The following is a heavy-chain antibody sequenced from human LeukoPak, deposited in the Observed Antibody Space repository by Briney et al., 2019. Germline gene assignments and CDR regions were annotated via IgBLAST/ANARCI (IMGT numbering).Heavy chain of an antibody. D-gene: IGHD3-3*01. CDR2: IYYSGST. V-gene: IGHV4-59*01. Sequence: SETLSLTCTVSGGSISSYYWGWIRQPPGKGLEWIGYIYYSGSTNYNPSLKSRVTISVDTSKNQFSLKLSSVTAADTAVYYCARDSTDDDYYFDYWGQGTLVTVSS. CDR3: ARDSTDDDYYFDY. CDR1: GGSISSYY. J-gene: IGHJ4*02.